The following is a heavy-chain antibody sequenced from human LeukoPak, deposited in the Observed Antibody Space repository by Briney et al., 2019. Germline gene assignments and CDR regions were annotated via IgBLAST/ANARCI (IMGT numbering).Heavy chain of an antibody. V-gene: IGHV3-20*04. J-gene: IGHJ4*02. CDR2: INWYGGTT. Sequence: PGGSLTLSCAASGFTFEGYGMRWVGQAPGKGREWVSYINWYGGTTDYADSVKGRFTISSDNAMSPLYLQLNSLRAEDTALYYCARDYGSGSYYNGIDYCGERDPVSVSS. CDR3: ARDYGSGSYYNGIDY. D-gene: IGHD3-10*01. CDR1: GFTFEGYG.